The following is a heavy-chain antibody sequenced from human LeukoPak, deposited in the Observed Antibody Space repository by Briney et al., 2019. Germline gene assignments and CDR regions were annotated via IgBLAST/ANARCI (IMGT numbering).Heavy chain of an antibody. Sequence: SETLSLTCAVYGGPFSGYYWSWIRQPPGKGLEWVGEINHSASTNYNPSLKSRVTISVDTSKNQFSLKLSSVTAADTAVYYGASSGSTSFFGAYWGQGTLVTVSS. CDR2: INHSAST. CDR1: GGPFSGYY. V-gene: IGHV4-34*01. CDR3: ASSGSTSFFGAY. D-gene: IGHD2-2*01. J-gene: IGHJ4*02.